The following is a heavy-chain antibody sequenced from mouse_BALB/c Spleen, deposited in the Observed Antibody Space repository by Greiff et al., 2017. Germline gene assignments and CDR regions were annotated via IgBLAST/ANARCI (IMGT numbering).Heavy chain of an antibody. CDR1: GFNIKDTY. V-gene: IGHV14-3*02. J-gene: IGHJ2*01. Sequence: VQLKQSGAELVKPGASVKLSCTASGFNIKDTYMHWVKQRPEQGLEWIGRIDPANGNTKYDPKFQGKATITADTSSNTAYLQLSSLTSEDTAVYYCARSIGSDYWGQGTTLTVSA. CDR3: ARSIGSDY. CDR2: IDPANGNT.